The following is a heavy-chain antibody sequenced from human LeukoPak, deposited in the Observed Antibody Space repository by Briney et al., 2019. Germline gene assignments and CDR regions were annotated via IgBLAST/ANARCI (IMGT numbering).Heavy chain of an antibody. V-gene: IGHV4-59*01. CDR1: GGSISLYY. D-gene: IGHD3-10*01. CDR2: FYDTRGP. CDR3: ARGRGSLTY. J-gene: IGHJ1*01. Sequence: SETLSLTCTVSGGSISLYYWSWLRQPPGKGLEWIGYFYDTRGPKYNPSLERRVTISVDMSRNQFSLNLSSVTAADTAVYYCARGRGSLTYWGQGTLATVSS.